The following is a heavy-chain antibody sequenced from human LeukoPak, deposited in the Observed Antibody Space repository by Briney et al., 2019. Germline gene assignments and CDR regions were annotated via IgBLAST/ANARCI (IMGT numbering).Heavy chain of an antibody. V-gene: IGHV1-69*04. CDR1: GGTFSSYA. J-gene: IGHJ4*02. D-gene: IGHD6-13*01. CDR3: ARAPYSSSWYGDY. CDR2: IIPILGIA. Sequence: ASVKVSCKASGGTFSSYAISWVRQAPGQGLEWMGRIIPILGIANYAQKFQGRVTITADKSTSTAYMELSSLRSEDTAVYYCARAPYSSSWYGDYWGQGTLVTVSS.